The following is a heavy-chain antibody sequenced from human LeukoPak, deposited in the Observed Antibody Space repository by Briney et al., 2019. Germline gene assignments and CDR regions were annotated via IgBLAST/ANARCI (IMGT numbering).Heavy chain of an antibody. CDR1: GGTFSSYA. J-gene: IGHJ6*02. Sequence: SVKVSCKASGGTFSSYAISWVRQAPGQGLEWMGGIIPIFGTANYAQKFQGRVTITADESTSTAYMELSSLRSEDTAVYYCARGLVFGVDXDYYXYGMDVXGQGTTVTVSS. CDR3: ARGLVFGVDXDYYXYGMDV. D-gene: IGHD3-3*01. V-gene: IGHV1-69*13. CDR2: IIPIFGTA.